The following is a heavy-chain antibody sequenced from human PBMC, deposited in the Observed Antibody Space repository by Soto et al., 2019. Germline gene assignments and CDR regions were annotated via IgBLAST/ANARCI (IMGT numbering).Heavy chain of an antibody. CDR3: ARLGRGRWLRHIDY. CDR1: GSPISSISYY. CDR2: IYYSGTT. Sequence: PSETLSLTCTVSGSPISSISYYWGWIRQPPGKGLEWIGSIYYSGTTYYNPSVMSRVTISLDTSTNQFSLKMSSVTAADTAIYYCARLGRGRWLRHIDYWGQGTLVTVSS. J-gene: IGHJ4*02. V-gene: IGHV4-39*01. D-gene: IGHD5-12*01.